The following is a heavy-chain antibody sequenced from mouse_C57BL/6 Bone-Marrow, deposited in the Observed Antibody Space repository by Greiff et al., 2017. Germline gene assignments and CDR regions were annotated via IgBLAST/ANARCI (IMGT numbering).Heavy chain of an antibody. Sequence: EVKLMESGGGLVQPGGSLKLSCAASGFTFSDYGMAWVRQAPRKGPEWVAFISNLAYSIYYADTVTGRFTISRENAKNTLYLEMSSLRSEDTAMYYCARLGTRYFDYWGQGTTLTVSS. V-gene: IGHV5-15*01. J-gene: IGHJ2*01. CDR2: ISNLAYSI. CDR3: ARLGTRYFDY. CDR1: GFTFSDYG. D-gene: IGHD4-1*01.